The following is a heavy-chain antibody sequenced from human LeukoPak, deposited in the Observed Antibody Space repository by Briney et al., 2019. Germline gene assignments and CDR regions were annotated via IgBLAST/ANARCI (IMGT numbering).Heavy chain of an antibody. CDR2: ISAYNGNT. J-gene: IGHJ6*02. CDR3: ARAEKKRFLEWLLSNDYYYGMDV. CDR1: GYTFTSYG. V-gene: IGHV1-18*01. D-gene: IGHD3-3*01. Sequence: ASVKVSCRASGYTFTSYGISWVRQAPGQGLEWMGWISAYNGNTNYAQKLQGRVTMTTDTSTSTAYMELRSLRSDDTAVYYCARAEKKRFLEWLLSNDYYYGMDVWGQGTTVTVSS.